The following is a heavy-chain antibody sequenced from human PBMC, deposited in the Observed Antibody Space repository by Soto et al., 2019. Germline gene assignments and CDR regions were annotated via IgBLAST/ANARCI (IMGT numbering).Heavy chain of an antibody. CDR3: ARDQDTVADI. CDR1: GYTFNTYG. V-gene: IGHV1-18*01. D-gene: IGHD2-15*01. Sequence: QVHLVQSGPEVKKPGASVKVSCKASGYTFNTYGITWVRQAPGQGLEWMAWINAYNGNRIYAQNCQGRVTVATDTSTSAAYLELMSLTSDDTAVYFCARDQDTVADISGLGTMVTVSS. J-gene: IGHJ3*02. CDR2: INAYNGNR.